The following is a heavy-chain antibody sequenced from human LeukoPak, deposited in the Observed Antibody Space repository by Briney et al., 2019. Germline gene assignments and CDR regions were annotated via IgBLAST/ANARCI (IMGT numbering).Heavy chain of an antibody. CDR3: ARDDGFRTVDY. Sequence: GGSLRLSRAASVFTFSSYEMNGVPRAPGKGLEGGSYISSSGSTIYYADSVKGRFTISRDNAKNPLYLQMNSLRAEDTAVYYCARDDGFRTVDYWGQGTLVNVSS. V-gene: IGHV3-48*03. J-gene: IGHJ4*02. D-gene: IGHD1-1*01. CDR2: ISSSGSTI. CDR1: VFTFSSYE.